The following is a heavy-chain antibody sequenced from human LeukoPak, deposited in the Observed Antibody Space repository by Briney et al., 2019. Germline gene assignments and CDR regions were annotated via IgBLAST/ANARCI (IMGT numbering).Heavy chain of an antibody. CDR1: GYTFTAYY. CDR2: ISPYTGGT. J-gene: IGHJ3*02. V-gene: IGHV1-2*02. D-gene: IGHD1-26*01. Sequence: ASVQVSCKASGYTFTAYYIHWVRQAPGQGLEWMGWISPYTGGTNYAQKFQGRVTITRDTSSNTVYMDLNRLTSDDTALYYCARGSIVGGPQGAFDIWGQGTMVTVSS. CDR3: ARGSIVGGPQGAFDI.